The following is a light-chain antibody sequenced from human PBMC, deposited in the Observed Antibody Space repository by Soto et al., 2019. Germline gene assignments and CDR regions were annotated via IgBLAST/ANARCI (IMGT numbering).Light chain of an antibody. CDR2: DVS. V-gene: IGLV2-14*01. Sequence: QSALTQPASLSVSPGQSISISCTGTSSDVGGYNYVSWYQQHPGKAPKLMIYDVSNRPSGVSNRFSGSKSGNTASLTISGLQAEDEADYYCSSYTSSSTYVFGTGTQLTVL. J-gene: IGLJ1*01. CDR3: SSYTSSSTYV. CDR1: SSDVGGYNY.